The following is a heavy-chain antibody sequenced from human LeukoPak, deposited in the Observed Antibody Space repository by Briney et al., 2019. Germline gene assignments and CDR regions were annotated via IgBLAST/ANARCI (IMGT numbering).Heavy chain of an antibody. J-gene: IGHJ4*02. CDR2: IFYSGST. D-gene: IGHD5/OR15-5a*01. CDR1: GGSISGGGYY. V-gene: IGHV4-31*03. Sequence: PSETLSLTCTVSGGSISGGGYYWSWIRQHPGKGLEWIGYIFYSGSTYYNPSLESRVTISLDTSKNQLSLKLSSVTAADTAMYYCARGQTRVWLPFDYWGQGTLVTVSS. CDR3: ARGQTRVWLPFDY.